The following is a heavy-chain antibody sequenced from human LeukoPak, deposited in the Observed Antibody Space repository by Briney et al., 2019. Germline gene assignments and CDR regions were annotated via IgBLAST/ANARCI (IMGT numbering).Heavy chain of an antibody. J-gene: IGHJ4*02. D-gene: IGHD3-9*01. V-gene: IGHV4-59*01. CDR1: GGSISGYH. CDR2: IYYSGSS. Sequence: KPSETLSLTCNVSGGSISGYHWSWIRQPPGKGLEWLGYIYYSGSSNYNPSLKSRVTMSADTSKNQFSLKLSSVTAADTAVYYCARHPVRYFDWTVSYFDYWGQGTLVTVSS. CDR3: ARHPVRYFDWTVSYFDY.